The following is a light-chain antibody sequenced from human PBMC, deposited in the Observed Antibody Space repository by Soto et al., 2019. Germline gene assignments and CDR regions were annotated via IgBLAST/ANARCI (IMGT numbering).Light chain of an antibody. J-gene: IGKJ5*01. CDR1: QSGSSN. CDR3: QQYGSSPIT. CDR2: GAS. V-gene: IGKV3-15*01. Sequence: IVMTQSPATLSVSPGDSSTLSGRASQSGSSNLAWYQQKPGQPPRLLIYGASTRATGIPDRFSGSGSGTDFTLAIISLEPEDFAVYDCQQYGSSPITCGQGTRVENK.